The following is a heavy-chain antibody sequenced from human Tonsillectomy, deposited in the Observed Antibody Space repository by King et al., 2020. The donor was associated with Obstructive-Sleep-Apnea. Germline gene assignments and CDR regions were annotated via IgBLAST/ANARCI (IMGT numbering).Heavy chain of an antibody. J-gene: IGHJ4*02. CDR2: ISSSSSYI. Sequence: VQLVESGGGLVKPGGSLRLSCAASGFTFSSYSMNWVRQAPGKGLEWVSSISSSSSYIYYADSVKGRFTISRDNAKNSLYLQMNSLRAEDTAVYYCALGSTVTTFFIVFFDYWGQGTLVTVSS. V-gene: IGHV3-21*01. D-gene: IGHD4-17*01. CDR1: GFTFSSYS. CDR3: ALGSTVTTFFIVFFDY.